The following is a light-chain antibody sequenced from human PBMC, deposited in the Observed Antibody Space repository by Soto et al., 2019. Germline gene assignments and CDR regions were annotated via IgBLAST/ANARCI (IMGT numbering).Light chain of an antibody. J-gene: IGKJ4*01. CDR3: QQRSNWPLT. CDR2: ESS. Sequence: EIVLTQSPATLSLSPGERATLSCMASQNVANYLDWYQQKPGQAPRLLIYESSNRATGIAARFSGSGSGTDFTLTISSLEPEDFAVYYCQQRSNWPLTFGGGTKVDTK. CDR1: QNVANY. V-gene: IGKV3-11*01.